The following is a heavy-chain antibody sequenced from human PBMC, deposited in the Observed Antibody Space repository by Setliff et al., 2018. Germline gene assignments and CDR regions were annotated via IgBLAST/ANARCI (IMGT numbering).Heavy chain of an antibody. J-gene: IGHJ6*03. Sequence: KTSETLSLTCAVYDGSFSGYYWSWIRQPPGKGLEWIGEIDHSGNTNYNPSLKSRVTIFVDTSKNQFSLKVSSVTAADTAVYYCARAPPNRYSGSYEYFYMDVWGKGTTVTVSS. V-gene: IGHV4-34*01. CDR2: IDHSGNT. D-gene: IGHD1-26*01. CDR3: ARAPPNRYSGSYEYFYMDV. CDR1: DGSFSGYY.